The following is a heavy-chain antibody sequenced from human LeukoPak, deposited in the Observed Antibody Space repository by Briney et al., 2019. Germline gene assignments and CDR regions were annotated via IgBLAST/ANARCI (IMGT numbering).Heavy chain of an antibody. J-gene: IGHJ4*02. CDR3: ARAVGDGYSYGPFDY. Sequence: SETLSLTCTVSGGSISSGGYYWSWIRQHPGKGLEWIGYIYYSGSTYYNPSLKSRVTISVDTSKNQFSLKLSSVTAADTAVYYCARAVGDGYSYGPFDYWGQGTLVTVSS. CDR1: GGSISSGGYY. V-gene: IGHV4-31*03. CDR2: IYYSGST. D-gene: IGHD5-18*01.